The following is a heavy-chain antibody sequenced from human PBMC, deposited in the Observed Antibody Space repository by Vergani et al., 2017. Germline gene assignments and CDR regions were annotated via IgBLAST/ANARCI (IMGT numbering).Heavy chain of an antibody. V-gene: IGHV1-69*01. CDR2: IIPIFGTA. D-gene: IGHD3-22*01. Sequence: QVQLVQSGAEVKKPGSSVKVSCKASGGTFSSYAISWVRQAPGQGLEWMGGIIPIFGTANYAQKFQGRVTITADESTSTAYKELSSLRSEDTAVYYCARAHLRITMIENYYYYMDVWGKGTTVTVSS. CDR1: GGTFSSYA. J-gene: IGHJ6*03. CDR3: ARAHLRITMIENYYYYMDV.